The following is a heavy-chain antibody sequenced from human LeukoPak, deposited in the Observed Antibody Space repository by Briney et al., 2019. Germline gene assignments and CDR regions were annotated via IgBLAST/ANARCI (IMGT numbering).Heavy chain of an antibody. Sequence: GGSLRLSCATSGFTFRTYGMHWVRQAPGKGLEWVSSISSSSSYIYYADSVKGRFTISRDNAKNSLYLQMNSLRAEDTAVYYCARAGYSSSWTDYYYYGMDVWGQGTTVTVSS. CDR2: ISSSSSYI. V-gene: IGHV3-21*01. CDR3: ARAGYSSSWTDYYYYGMDV. CDR1: GFTFRTYG. J-gene: IGHJ6*02. D-gene: IGHD6-13*01.